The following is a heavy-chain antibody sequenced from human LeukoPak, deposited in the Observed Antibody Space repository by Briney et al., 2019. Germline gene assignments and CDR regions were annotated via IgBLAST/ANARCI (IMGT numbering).Heavy chain of an antibody. J-gene: IGHJ5*02. Sequence: GSVKDSCKASGYTFTSYDINWVRQATGQRREWRGWMNPNSGNTGYAQKYQGRVTMTTATPTSTAYMELRRLRSDDTAEYSGARESGNTAMVTGWCDPWGQGTLVTVSS. CDR1: GYTFTSYD. V-gene: IGHV1-8*01. CDR2: MNPNSGNT. CDR3: ARESGNTAMVTGWCDP. D-gene: IGHD5-18*01.